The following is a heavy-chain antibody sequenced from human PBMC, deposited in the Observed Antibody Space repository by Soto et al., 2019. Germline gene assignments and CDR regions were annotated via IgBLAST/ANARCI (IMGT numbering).Heavy chain of an antibody. CDR3: TSFDSNGYYPQNHY. J-gene: IGHJ4*02. CDR2: IIPILGTA. CDR1: GGSFSSFS. Sequence: QVILAQSGAEVKKPGSSVKVSCKVSGGSFSSFSINWVRQAPGQRFEWMGGIIPILGTANFTQKFQDRVTFTADESTATAYRTLSSLASEDTAFDYGTSFDSNGYYPQNHYWGPGTQVTVSS. D-gene: IGHD3-22*01. V-gene: IGHV1-69*01.